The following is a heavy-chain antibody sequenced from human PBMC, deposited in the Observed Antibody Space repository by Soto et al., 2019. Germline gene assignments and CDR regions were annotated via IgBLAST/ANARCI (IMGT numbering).Heavy chain of an antibody. Sequence: GESLKISCQVSGYTLTIYWIGWVRQMPGKGLEWMGIIYPSDSDTRYSPSFQGQVTISADQSINTAYLQWDSLKASDTAIYYCARPANTVADHFDLWGQGTPVTVSS. CDR2: IYPSDSDT. J-gene: IGHJ4*02. CDR3: ARPANTVADHFDL. CDR1: GYTLTIYW. V-gene: IGHV5-51*01. D-gene: IGHD4-17*01.